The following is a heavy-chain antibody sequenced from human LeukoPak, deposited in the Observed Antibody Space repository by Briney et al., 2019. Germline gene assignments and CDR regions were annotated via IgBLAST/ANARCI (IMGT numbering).Heavy chain of an antibody. CDR3: ARVGSSSSSPLDY. Sequence: SETLSLTCTVSGASISSDDYYWSWIRQPPGKGLKWIAYTHYSGSSFYNPSLKSRITISVDTSKNQFSLRLSSVTAADTAVYYCARVGSSSSSPLDYWGQGTLVTVSS. D-gene: IGHD6-6*01. CDR2: THYSGSS. CDR1: GASISSDDYY. V-gene: IGHV4-30-4*01. J-gene: IGHJ4*02.